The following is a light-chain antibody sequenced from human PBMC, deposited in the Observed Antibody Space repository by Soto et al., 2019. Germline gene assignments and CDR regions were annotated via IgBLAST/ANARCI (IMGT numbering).Light chain of an antibody. Sequence: EIVLTQAPATPSFSPRERATPSCRASQSVSSYLAWYQQKPGQAPRLLIYDASNRATGIPARFSGSGSGTDFTLTISSLEPEDFAVYYCQQRSNWPPFGGGTKVDI. CDR3: QQRSNWPP. CDR1: QSVSSY. CDR2: DAS. V-gene: IGKV3-11*01. J-gene: IGKJ4*01.